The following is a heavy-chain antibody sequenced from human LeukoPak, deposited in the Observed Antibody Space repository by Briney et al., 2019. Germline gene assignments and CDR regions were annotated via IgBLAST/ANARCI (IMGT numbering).Heavy chain of an antibody. J-gene: IGHJ5*02. V-gene: IGHV3-21*01. CDR2: ISSSSSYI. Sequence: GGSLRLSCAASGFTFSSYSVNWVRQAPGKGLEWVSSISSSSSYIYYADSVKGRFTISRDNAKNSLYLQMNSLRAEDTAVYYCARGVTADYYGSGSYYWFDPWGQGTLVTVSS. CDR3: ARGVTADYYGSGSYYWFDP. D-gene: IGHD3-10*01. CDR1: GFTFSSYS.